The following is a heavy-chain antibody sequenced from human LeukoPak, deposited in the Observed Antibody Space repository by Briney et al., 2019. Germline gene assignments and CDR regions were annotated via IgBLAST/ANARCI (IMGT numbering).Heavy chain of an antibody. J-gene: IGHJ6*02. CDR2: INPNSGGT. Sequence: ASVKVSCKASGYTFTGYYMHWVRQAPGQGLEWMGWINPNSGGTNYAQKFQGWVTMTRDTSISTAYMELSRLRSDDTAVYYCARGPFGVIARTKIYYYGMDVWGQGTTVTVPS. CDR1: GYTFTGYY. CDR3: ARGPFGVIARTKIYYYGMDV. V-gene: IGHV1-2*04. D-gene: IGHD3-16*01.